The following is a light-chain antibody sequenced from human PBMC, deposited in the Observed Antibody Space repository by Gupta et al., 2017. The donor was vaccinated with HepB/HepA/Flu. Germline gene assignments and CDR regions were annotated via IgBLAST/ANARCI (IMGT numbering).Light chain of an antibody. V-gene: IGLV3-1*01. Sequence: SYELTQPPSVSVSPGQTASITCPGDKLGDKYACWYQQKPGQSPVLVIYQDSKRPSGIPERVSGSNSGNTATLTISGTQAMDEAYYYCQAWDSSTAVVFGGGTKLTVL. CDR2: QDS. CDR3: QAWDSSTAVV. CDR1: KLGDKY. J-gene: IGLJ2*01.